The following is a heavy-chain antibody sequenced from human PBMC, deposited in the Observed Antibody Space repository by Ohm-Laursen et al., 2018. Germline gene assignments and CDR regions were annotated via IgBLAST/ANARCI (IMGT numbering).Heavy chain of an antibody. CDR1: GFTFSDYY. V-gene: IGHV3-66*01. J-gene: IGHJ4*02. Sequence: SLRLSCTASGFTFSDYYMSWVRQAPGKGLELVSVLYSGGSTYYANSVKVRFTISRDNSKNTLYLQMNSLRAEDTAVYYCARGPKDSSGYYFGRSNWGQGTLVTVSS. CDR3: ARGPKDSSGYYFGRSN. CDR2: LYSGGST. D-gene: IGHD3-22*01.